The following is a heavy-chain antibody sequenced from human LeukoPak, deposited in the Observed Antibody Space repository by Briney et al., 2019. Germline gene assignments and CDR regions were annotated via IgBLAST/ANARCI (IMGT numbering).Heavy chain of an antibody. J-gene: IGHJ4*02. CDR1: GYTFSSYG. CDR3: ARDRRHNSGSYYDY. Sequence: GASVKVPCKASGYTFSSYGISWMRQAPGQGLEWMGWISAYTGDTNYAQKLQGRVTVTTDTSTSTAYMELRSLRSDDTAVYYCARDRRHNSGSYYDYWGQGTLVTVSS. CDR2: ISAYTGDT. V-gene: IGHV1-18*01. D-gene: IGHD1-26*01.